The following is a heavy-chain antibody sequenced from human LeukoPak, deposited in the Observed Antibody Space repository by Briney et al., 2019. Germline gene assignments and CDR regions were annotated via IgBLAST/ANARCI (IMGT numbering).Heavy chain of an antibody. D-gene: IGHD6-13*01. V-gene: IGHV3-48*01. CDR1: GFTFSTYA. J-gene: IGHJ4*02. CDR3: ARVLAASTYYFDY. Sequence: GGSLRLSCAASGFTFSTYAINWVRQAPGKGLEWVSYISGSSSSIYYADSVKGRFTISRDNAKNSLYLLMISLRAEDTAVYYCARVLAASTYYFDYWGQGTLVTVSS. CDR2: ISGSSSSI.